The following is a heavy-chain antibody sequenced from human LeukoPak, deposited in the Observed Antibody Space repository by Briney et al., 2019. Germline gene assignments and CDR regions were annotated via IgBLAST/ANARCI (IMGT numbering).Heavy chain of an antibody. CDR3: ARELVDYDFWGGYYPKYYFDY. CDR2: INHSGST. D-gene: IGHD3-3*01. J-gene: IGHJ4*02. V-gene: IGHV4-34*01. CDR1: GGSFSGYY. Sequence: SETLSLTCAVYGGSFSGYYWSWIRQPPGKGLEWIGEINHSGSTNYNPSLKSRVTISVDTSKNQFSLKLSSVTAADTAVYYCARELVDYDFWGGYYPKYYFDYWGQGTLVTVSS.